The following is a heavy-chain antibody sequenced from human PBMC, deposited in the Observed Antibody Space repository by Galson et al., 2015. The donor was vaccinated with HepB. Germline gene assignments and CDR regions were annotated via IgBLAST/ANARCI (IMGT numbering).Heavy chain of an antibody. D-gene: IGHD2-2*01. J-gene: IGHJ6*02. V-gene: IGHV1-8*01. CDR2: MNPNSGNT. Sequence: SVKVSCKASGYTFTSYDINWVRQATGQGLEWMGWMNPNSGNTGYAQKLQGRVTMTRNTSISTAYMELSSLRSEDTAVYYCARGRSQGYCSSTSCYQSRYYYYGMDVWGQGTTVPVSS. CDR1: GYTFTSYD. CDR3: ARGRSQGYCSSTSCYQSRYYYYGMDV.